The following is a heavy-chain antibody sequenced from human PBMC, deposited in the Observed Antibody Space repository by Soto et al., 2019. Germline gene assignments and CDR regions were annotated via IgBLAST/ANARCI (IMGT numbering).Heavy chain of an antibody. CDR3: ARSFDI. J-gene: IGHJ3*02. CDR2: ISSSSTTI. Sequence: PGGSLRLSCAASGFSFSTSSMNWVRQAPGKGLEWLSYISSSSTTIYYADSVKGRFTISRDNAKNSVFLHMNSLRAEDTAVYYCARSFDIWGQGTMVTVSS. V-gene: IGHV3-48*01. CDR1: GFSFSTSS.